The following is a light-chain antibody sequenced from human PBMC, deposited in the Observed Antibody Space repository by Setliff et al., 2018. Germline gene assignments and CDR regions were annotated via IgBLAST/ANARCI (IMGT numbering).Light chain of an antibody. Sequence: QSVLTQPRTVSGSPGQSVTISCTGTSSDVGGYNYVSWYQQHPGKAPKVMIYDVSKRPSGVPDRFSGSKSGNTASLTISGLQAEDEADYYCCSYAGSSTYVFGTGTKV. CDR1: SSDVGGYNY. V-gene: IGLV2-11*01. CDR3: CSYAGSSTYV. J-gene: IGLJ1*01. CDR2: DVS.